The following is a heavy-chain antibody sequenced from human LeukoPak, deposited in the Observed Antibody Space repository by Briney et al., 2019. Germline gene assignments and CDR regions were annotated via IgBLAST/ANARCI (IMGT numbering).Heavy chain of an antibody. V-gene: IGHV3-21*01. CDR2: ISSSSSYI. CDR3: ARWEEMATNGGDY. Sequence: GGSLRLSCAASGFTFSSYSMNWVRQAPGKGLEWVSSISSSSSYIYYADSVKGRFTISRDNAKNSLYLQMNSLRAEDTAVYYCARWEEMATNGGDYWGQGTLVTVSS. CDR1: GFTFSSYS. D-gene: IGHD5-24*01. J-gene: IGHJ4*02.